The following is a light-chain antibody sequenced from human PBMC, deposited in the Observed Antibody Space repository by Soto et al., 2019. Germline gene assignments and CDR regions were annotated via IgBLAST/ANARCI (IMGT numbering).Light chain of an antibody. Sequence: QSALTQRAPVSGSPGQSITICCTGTSRDVGAYNYVSWYQQYPGKAPNLMIYGVTNRPSGVSNRFSGSKTGNTASLTISGLQAEDEADYYCFSHRGGDSHVFGPGTKVTVL. J-gene: IGLJ1*01. V-gene: IGLV2-14*01. CDR1: SRDVGAYNY. CDR2: GVT. CDR3: FSHRGGDSHV.